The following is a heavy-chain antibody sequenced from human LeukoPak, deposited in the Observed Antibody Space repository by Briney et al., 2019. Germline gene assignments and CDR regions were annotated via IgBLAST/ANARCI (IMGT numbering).Heavy chain of an antibody. CDR3: ARGPNSNWSGLDF. V-gene: IGHV3-74*01. Sequence: PGGSLRLSCTASGFSFSGHWMHWARQLPGKGLVWVSRISPTGSTTSYADSVKGRLTVSRDNAKNTLYLQVNNLRAEDTAVYYCARGPNSNWSGLDFWGQGTLVTVSS. CDR1: GFSFSGHW. D-gene: IGHD6-6*01. J-gene: IGHJ4*02. CDR2: ISPTGSTT.